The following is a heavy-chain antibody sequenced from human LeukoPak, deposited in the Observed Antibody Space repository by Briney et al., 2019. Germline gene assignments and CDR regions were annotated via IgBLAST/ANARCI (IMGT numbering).Heavy chain of an antibody. Sequence: SETLSLTCSVSDGSISGGSNYWNWIRQTAGKGLEWIGRIQTGGSTNYNPSLKSRVTISVDTSKNQFSLKLSSVTAADTAVYYCARLAGSGTYYAYYDYCGQGTLVTVSS. CDR2: IQTGGST. J-gene: IGHJ4*02. D-gene: IGHD3-10*01. V-gene: IGHV4-61*02. CDR1: DGSISGGSNY. CDR3: ARLAGSGTYYAYYDY.